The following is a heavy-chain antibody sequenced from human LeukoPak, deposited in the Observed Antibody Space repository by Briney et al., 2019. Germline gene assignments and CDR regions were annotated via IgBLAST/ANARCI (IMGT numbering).Heavy chain of an antibody. D-gene: IGHD6-6*01. CDR1: GFSFSGHW. J-gene: IGHJ4*02. Sequence: GGSLRLSCTASGFSFSGHWMHWARQLPGKGLVWVSRISPTGSTTSYADSVKGRFTVSRDNAKNTLYLQVNNLRAGDTAVYYCARGPNSNWSGLDFWGQGTLLTVSS. CDR3: ARGPNSNWSGLDF. V-gene: IGHV3-74*01. CDR2: ISPTGSTT.